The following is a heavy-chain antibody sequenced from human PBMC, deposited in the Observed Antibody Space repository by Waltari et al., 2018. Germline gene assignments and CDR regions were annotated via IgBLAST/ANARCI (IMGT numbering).Heavy chain of an antibody. Sequence: EVQLVESGGGLVQPGGSLRLSCEASGFYFPIYSLNWVRQAPGKGREWVSHSCPNFAIEHAESVRGRFTISRDNAKNAVYLQMNSLTADDTAVYYCARDARRESSGYDYFFDHWGQGVLVTVSS. CDR2: SCPNFAI. V-gene: IGHV3-48*04. CDR1: GFYFPIYS. CDR3: ARDARRESSGYDYFFDH. D-gene: IGHD5-12*01. J-gene: IGHJ5*02.